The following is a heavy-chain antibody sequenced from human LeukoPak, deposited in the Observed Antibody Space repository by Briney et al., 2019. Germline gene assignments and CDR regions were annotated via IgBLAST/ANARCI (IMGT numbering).Heavy chain of an antibody. CDR1: GYTFTSYY. CDR3: ARQSYRGSYLLYWFDP. D-gene: IGHD1-26*01. V-gene: IGHV1-46*01. Sequence: ASVKVSCKASGYTFTSYYMHWVRQAPGQGLEWMGIINPSGGSTSYAQKFQGRVTMTRDTSTSTVYMELSRLRSEDTAVYYCARQSYRGSYLLYWFDPWGQGTLVTVSS. CDR2: INPSGGST. J-gene: IGHJ5*02.